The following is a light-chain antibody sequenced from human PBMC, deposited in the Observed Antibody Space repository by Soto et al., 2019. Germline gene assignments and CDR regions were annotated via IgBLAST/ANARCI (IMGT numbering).Light chain of an antibody. V-gene: IGKV3-15*01. Sequence: EIVMTQSPATLSVSPGERATLSCRASQSVSSNLAWHQQKPGQAPRILMYDASTRATGIPARPSGSGSGTEFTLTISSLQSEDFAVYYCQQYHNWPITFGQGTRLEIK. CDR1: QSVSSN. CDR3: QQYHNWPIT. J-gene: IGKJ5*01. CDR2: DAS.